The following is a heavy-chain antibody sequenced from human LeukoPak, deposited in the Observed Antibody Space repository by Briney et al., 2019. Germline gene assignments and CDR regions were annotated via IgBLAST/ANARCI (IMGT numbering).Heavy chain of an antibody. J-gene: IGHJ4*02. CDR1: GFTFSDYY. V-gene: IGHV3-7*01. Sequence: GGSLRLSCAASGFTFSDYYMSWVRQAPGKGLEWLANIKEDGNGNNYVDSVRGRFTISRDNAKSSLYLQMSSLRADDTAVYYCAREIPAATVLFDYWGQGALVTVSS. CDR2: IKEDGNGN. CDR3: AREIPAATVLFDY. D-gene: IGHD6-25*01.